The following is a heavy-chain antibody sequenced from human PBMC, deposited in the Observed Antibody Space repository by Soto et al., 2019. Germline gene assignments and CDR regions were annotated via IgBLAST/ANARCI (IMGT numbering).Heavy chain of an antibody. CDR3: ARGGPFGATGPNNWFDP. D-gene: IGHD3-16*01. CDR2: IIPIFGTA. Sequence: ASVKVSCKASGGTFSSYAISWVRQAPGQGLEWMGGIIPIFGTANYAQKFQGRVTITADESTSTAYMELSSLRSEDTAVYYCARGGPFGATGPNNWFDPWGQGTLVTVSS. CDR1: GGTFSSYA. J-gene: IGHJ5*02. V-gene: IGHV1-69*13.